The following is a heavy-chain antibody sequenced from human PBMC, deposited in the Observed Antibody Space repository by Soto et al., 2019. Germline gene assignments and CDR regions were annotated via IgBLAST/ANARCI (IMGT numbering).Heavy chain of an antibody. CDR3: ARPRYTRGCKTFDY. CDR2: TRNKGNSYTT. V-gene: IGHV3-72*01. J-gene: IGHJ4*02. CDR1: GFTFSDHY. Sequence: EVQLVESGGGVVQPGGSLRLSCATSGFTFSDHYMDWVRQAPGKGLEWVGRTRNKGNSYTTEYAASVKGRFAISRDDSHNSLYLQMNTLKTEATAVYYCARPRYTRGCKTFDYWGQGTLVTVSS. D-gene: IGHD6-19*01.